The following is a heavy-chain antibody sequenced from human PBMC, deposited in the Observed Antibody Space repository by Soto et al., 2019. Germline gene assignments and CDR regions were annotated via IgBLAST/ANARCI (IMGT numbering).Heavy chain of an antibody. D-gene: IGHD5-18*01. CDR1: GFTFSSYG. CDR3: VRESTWLRDYDQ. CDR2: ISYDGSNK. J-gene: IGHJ4*02. Sequence: GGSLKLSCAASGFTFSSYGMHWVRQAPGKGLEWVAVISYDGSNKYYADSVKGRFTISRDNSKNTLYLQMNSLRAEDTAVYYCVRESTWLRDYDQWGQGTVVTVSS. V-gene: IGHV3-30*03.